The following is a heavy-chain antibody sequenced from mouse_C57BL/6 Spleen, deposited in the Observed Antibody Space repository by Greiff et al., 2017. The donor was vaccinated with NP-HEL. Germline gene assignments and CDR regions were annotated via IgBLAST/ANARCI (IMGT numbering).Heavy chain of an antibody. Sequence: QVQLQQSGAELVRPGASVTLSCKASGYTFTDYEMHWVKQTPVHGLEWIGAIDPETGGTAYNQKFKGKAILTADKSSSTAYMQLSSLTSEDSAVYFCAREHSNVFFDYWGQGTTLTVSS. CDR3: AREHSNVFFDY. CDR2: IDPETGGT. J-gene: IGHJ2*01. CDR1: GYTFTDYE. D-gene: IGHD2-5*01. V-gene: IGHV1-15*01.